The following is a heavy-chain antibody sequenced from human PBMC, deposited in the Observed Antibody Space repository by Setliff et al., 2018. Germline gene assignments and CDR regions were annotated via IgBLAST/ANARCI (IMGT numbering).Heavy chain of an antibody. CDR2: ISGYTDNT. D-gene: IGHD3-22*01. CDR3: ARDLDYQYYYETSGRDAFDI. J-gene: IGHJ3*02. CDR1: GYTSINYG. V-gene: IGHV1-18*01. Sequence: ASVKVSCKAFGYTSINYGISWVRQAPGQGLEWMGWISGYTDNTNYAQKFRGRVTLTKDTSISTAYMEMRRLRSDDTAVYYCARDLDYQYYYETSGRDAFDIWGLGTMVTVSS.